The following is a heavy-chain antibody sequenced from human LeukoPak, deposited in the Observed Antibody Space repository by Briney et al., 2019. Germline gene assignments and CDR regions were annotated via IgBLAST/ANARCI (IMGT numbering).Heavy chain of an antibody. D-gene: IGHD3-3*01. CDR3: TRVNDFWSGYSNDAFDI. V-gene: IGHV3-49*04. CDR2: IRSKAYGGTT. CDR1: GFTFGDYA. Sequence: GGSLRLSCTASGFTFGDYAMSWVRQAPGKGLEWVGFIRSKAYGGTTEYAASVKGRFTISRDDSKSIAYLQMNSLKTEDTAVYYCTRVNDFWSGYSNDAFDIWGQGTMVTVSS. J-gene: IGHJ3*02.